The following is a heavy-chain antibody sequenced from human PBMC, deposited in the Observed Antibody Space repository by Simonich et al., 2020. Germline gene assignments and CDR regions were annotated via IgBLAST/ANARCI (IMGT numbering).Heavy chain of an antibody. CDR1: GYTFTGYY. CDR3: ARDRAARYYYYYYMDV. J-gene: IGHJ6*03. V-gene: IGHV1-2*02. Sequence: QVQLVQSGAEVKKPGASVKVSCKASGYTFTGYYMHWVRQAPGQGLEWKGWINPTSGGKNNAQKLQGRVTMTRDTSISTAYMELSRLRSDDTAVYYCARDRAARYYYYYYMDVWGKGTTVTVSS. CDR2: INPTSGGK. D-gene: IGHD6-6*01.